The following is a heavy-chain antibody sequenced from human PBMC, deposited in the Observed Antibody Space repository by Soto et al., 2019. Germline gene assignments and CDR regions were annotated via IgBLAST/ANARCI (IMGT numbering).Heavy chain of an antibody. Sequence: QVQLVESGGGVVQPGRSLRLSCAASGFTFSSYGMHWVGQAPGKGLEWVAVISYDGSNKYYADSVKGRFTISRDNSKNTLYLQMDSLRDEDTAVYYCARGYTSGYPSNWFDPWGQGTLVTVSS. J-gene: IGHJ5*02. V-gene: IGHV3-30*19. CDR1: GFTFSSYG. CDR2: ISYDGSNK. D-gene: IGHD3-3*01. CDR3: ARGYTSGYPSNWFDP.